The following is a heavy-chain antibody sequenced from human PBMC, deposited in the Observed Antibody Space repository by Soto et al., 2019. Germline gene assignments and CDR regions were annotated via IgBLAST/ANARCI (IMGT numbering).Heavy chain of an antibody. J-gene: IGHJ6*03. Sequence: QDQLLQSGAEVKKPGASVTVSCKASGYSFTNYGITWVRQAPGQGLEWMGWISAFNGNTHYAQKLQGRVTMTTDASTSTAYMELRRLRTADTAVYYCARDRGVAPPVARSTRYYYSMAVWDKGTTVTVSS. V-gene: IGHV1-18*01. CDR3: ARDRGVAPPVARSTRYYYSMAV. CDR2: ISAFNGNT. D-gene: IGHD5-12*01. CDR1: GYSFTNYG.